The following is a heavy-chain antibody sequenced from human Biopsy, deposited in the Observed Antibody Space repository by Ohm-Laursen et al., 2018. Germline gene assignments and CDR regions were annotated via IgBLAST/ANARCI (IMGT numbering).Heavy chain of an antibody. V-gene: IGHV3-9*01. CDR2: ISWNSGIK. CDR3: ARNLRLAITMNSGETTHPFHFGMDV. D-gene: IGHD3/OR15-3a*01. Sequence: SLRLSCSASGFTFDDNAMHWVRQAPGKGLEWVSGISWNSGIKDYADSVKGRFTISRDNAKNSLYLQMSSLRAEDTAIYYCARNLRLAITMNSGETTHPFHFGMDVWGQGTSVTVSS. J-gene: IGHJ6*02. CDR1: GFTFDDNA.